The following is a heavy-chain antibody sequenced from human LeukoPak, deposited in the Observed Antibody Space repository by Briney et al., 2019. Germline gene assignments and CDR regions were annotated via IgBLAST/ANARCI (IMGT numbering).Heavy chain of an antibody. CDR3: ARGAGRDFWSGYYSY. Sequence: GASVKVSCKASGYTFNIFGITWVRQAPGQGLEWMGWISTYNGNTSYPQKFQGRVTMTTDTSTSTAYMELSSLGFDDTAVYYCARGAGRDFWSGYYSYWGQGTPVTVSS. CDR2: ISTYNGNT. V-gene: IGHV1-18*01. D-gene: IGHD3-3*01. CDR1: GYTFNIFG. J-gene: IGHJ4*02.